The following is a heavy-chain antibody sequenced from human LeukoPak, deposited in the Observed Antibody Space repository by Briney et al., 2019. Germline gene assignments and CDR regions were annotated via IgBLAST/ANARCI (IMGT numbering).Heavy chain of an antibody. D-gene: IGHD5-12*01. CDR2: IYYSGST. CDR3: ASRRGYSGYPYYMDV. CDR1: GGSISSSSYY. Sequence: SETLSLTCTVSGGSISSSSYYWGWIRQPPGKGLEWIGSIYYSGSTYYNPSLKSRVTISVDTSKNQFSLKLSSVTAADTAVYYCASRRGYSGYPYYMDVWGKGTTVTISS. V-gene: IGHV4-39*01. J-gene: IGHJ6*03.